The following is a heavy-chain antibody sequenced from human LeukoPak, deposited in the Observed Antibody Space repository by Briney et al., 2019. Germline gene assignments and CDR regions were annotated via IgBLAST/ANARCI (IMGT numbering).Heavy chain of an antibody. CDR1: GFTFDDYA. CDR2: ISWNSGSI. D-gene: IGHD4-23*01. V-gene: IGHV3-9*01. Sequence: GGSLRLSCAASGFTFDDYAMHWVRQAPGKGLEGVSGISWNSGSIGYADSVKGRFTISRDNAKNSLYLQMNSLRAEDTALYYCAKDRLRWALYGMDVWGQGTTVTVSS. J-gene: IGHJ6*02. CDR3: AKDRLRWALYGMDV.